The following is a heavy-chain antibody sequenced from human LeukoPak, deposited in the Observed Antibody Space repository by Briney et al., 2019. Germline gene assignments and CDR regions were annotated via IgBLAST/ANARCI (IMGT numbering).Heavy chain of an antibody. V-gene: IGHV3-7*01. CDR2: LRPDGRDK. CDR3: ARDAYDDASES. D-gene: IGHD3-3*01. Sequence: PGGSLRLSCAASGFTFSYYWMTSVRQAPGKGLEWVANLRPDGRDKYYADSAKGRFTISRDNAKNSLYLQMNGLRADDTAIYYCARDAYDDASESWGQGTLVTVSS. CDR1: GFTFSYYW. J-gene: IGHJ5*02.